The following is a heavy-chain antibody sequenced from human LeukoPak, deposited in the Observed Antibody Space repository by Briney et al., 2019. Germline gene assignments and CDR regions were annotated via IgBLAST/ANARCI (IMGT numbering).Heavy chain of an antibody. V-gene: IGHV4-38-2*02. Sequence: SETLSLTCTVSGYSISSGYYWGWIRQPPGNGLEWIGSIYHSGSTYYNPSLKSRVTISVDTSKNQFSLKLSSVTAADTAVYYCARDPWYYYGSGSYIDYWGQGTLVTVSS. D-gene: IGHD3-10*01. J-gene: IGHJ4*02. CDR3: ARDPWYYYGSGSYIDY. CDR2: IYHSGST. CDR1: GYSISSGYY.